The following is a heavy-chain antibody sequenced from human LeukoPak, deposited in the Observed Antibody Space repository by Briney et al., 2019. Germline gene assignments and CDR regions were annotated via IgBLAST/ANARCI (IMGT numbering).Heavy chain of an antibody. V-gene: IGHV3-30*03. Sequence: GGSLRLSCAASGFTFSSYGMHWVRQAPGKGLEWVAMTSFDGSYKNYADSVKGRFTISRDNSKNRLYLQMNSLRAEDTAVYYCARDFYYYDSSGYGGYYYYGMDVWGQGTTVTVSS. CDR1: GFTFSSYG. J-gene: IGHJ6*02. CDR3: ARDFYYYDSSGYGGYYYYGMDV. CDR2: TSFDGSYK. D-gene: IGHD3-22*01.